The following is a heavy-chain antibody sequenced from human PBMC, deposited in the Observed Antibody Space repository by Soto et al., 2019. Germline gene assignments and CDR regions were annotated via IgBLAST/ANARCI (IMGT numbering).Heavy chain of an antibody. CDR3: AREPADGVPGDY. Sequence: QVHLVQSGAEVKEPGASVRISCEASGYAFTSHTIHWARQAPGEGREWMGWIFISNGRPRYAPQFQGRISFGRETSATTAYMELTTLAFEDTVVYYCAREPADGVPGDYWGQGSL. V-gene: IGHV1-3*04. J-gene: IGHJ4*02. CDR2: IFISNGRP. D-gene: IGHD2-8*01. CDR1: GYAFTSHT.